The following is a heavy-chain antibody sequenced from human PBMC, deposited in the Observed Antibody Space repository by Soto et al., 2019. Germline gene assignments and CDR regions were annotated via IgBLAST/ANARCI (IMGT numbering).Heavy chain of an antibody. J-gene: IGHJ4*02. Sequence: SETLSLTCAVSGGSFTSNNWWTWVRLPPGQGLEWIGEIYGAGSYNYNPSLKSRVTISLDESENQFSLKVTSLTAADTAVYYCASRDPGTSVDYRGQGTLFTVSS. CDR2: IYGAGSY. V-gene: IGHV4-4*02. D-gene: IGHD1-7*01. CDR3: ASRDPGTSVDY. CDR1: GGSFTSNNW.